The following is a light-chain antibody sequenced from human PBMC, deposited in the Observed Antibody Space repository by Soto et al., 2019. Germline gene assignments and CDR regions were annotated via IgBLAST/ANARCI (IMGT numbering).Light chain of an antibody. V-gene: IGKV3-11*01. CDR2: DAS. Sequence: DIVLTQSPATLSLSPGEGATLSCRASQSVNTYLAWYQQKTGQAPRLLIYDASNRATDIPARFSGTGSGTDFTLAISSLEPEDFAVYYCQQRSTWPHTFGPGTKVEI. CDR1: QSVNTY. CDR3: QQRSTWPHT. J-gene: IGKJ3*01.